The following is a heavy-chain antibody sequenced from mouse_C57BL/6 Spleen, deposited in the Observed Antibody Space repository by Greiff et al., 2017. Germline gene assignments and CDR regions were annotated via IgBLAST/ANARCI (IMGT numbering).Heavy chain of an antibody. D-gene: IGHD1-1*01. CDR1: GFTFSSYG. V-gene: IGHV5-6*01. J-gene: IGHJ2*01. CDR2: ISSGGSYT. Sequence: EVKLVESGGDLVKPGGSLKLSCAASGFTFSSYGMSWVRQTPDKRLEWVATISSGGSYTYYPDSVKGRFTISRDNAKNTLYLQMSSLKSEDTAMCYCAREAYGSSHFGCRGQATTLTVSS. CDR3: AREAYGSSHFGC.